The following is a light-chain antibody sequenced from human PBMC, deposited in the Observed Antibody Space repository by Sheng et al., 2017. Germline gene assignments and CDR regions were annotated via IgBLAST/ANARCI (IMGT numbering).Light chain of an antibody. Sequence: DIQMTQSPSTLSASVGDRVTITCRASQSVTNWLAWYQQKPGEAPRLLIYQASDLQSGVPPRFSGSGSGTEFTFTISSLQPEDIAIYYCQQYHNLPFTFGPGTTVDNK. J-gene: IGKJ3*01. CDR1: QSVTNW. CDR3: QQYHNLPFT. CDR2: QAS. V-gene: IGKV1-5*03.